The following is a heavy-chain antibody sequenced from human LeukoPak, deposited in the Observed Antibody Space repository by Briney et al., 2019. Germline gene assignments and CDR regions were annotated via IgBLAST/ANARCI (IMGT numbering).Heavy chain of an antibody. J-gene: IGHJ6*03. CDR1: GFTFSSYE. Sequence: GGSPRLSCAVSGFTFSSYEMNWVRQAPGKGLEWVSYVSSSGSTVYYADSVKGRFTISRDNAENSLYLQMNSLRAEDTAVYYCVRVGLPGGYYYYMDVWGKGTTVTVSS. CDR3: VRVGLPGGYYYYMDV. V-gene: IGHV3-48*03. D-gene: IGHD3-16*01. CDR2: VSSSGSTV.